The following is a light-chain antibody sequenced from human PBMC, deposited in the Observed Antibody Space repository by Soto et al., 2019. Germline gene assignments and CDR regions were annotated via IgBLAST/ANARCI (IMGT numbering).Light chain of an antibody. J-gene: IGKJ1*01. Sequence: EIVLTQSPGTLSLSPGERATLSCRASQSVSSSCLAWYQQKPGQAPRLLIYGVSRRATGIPDRFSGSGSGTDFTLTITRLEPEDFAVYYCQQYGSSRTFGQGTKVEIK. CDR3: QQYGSSRT. CDR1: QSVSSSC. CDR2: GVS. V-gene: IGKV3-20*01.